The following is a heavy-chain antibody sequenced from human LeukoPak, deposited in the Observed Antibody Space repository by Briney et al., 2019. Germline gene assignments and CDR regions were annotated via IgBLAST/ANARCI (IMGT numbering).Heavy chain of an antibody. CDR3: ARRLNYYDVPFDP. V-gene: IGHV4-34*01. J-gene: IGHJ5*02. CDR2: INHSGSA. D-gene: IGHD3-22*01. Sequence: SETLSLTCAVYGGSFSGYYWSWIRQPPGKGLEWIGEINHSGSANYNPSLKSRVTISVDTSKNQFSLKLSSVTAADTAVYYCARRLNYYDVPFDPWGQGTLVTVSS. CDR1: GGSFSGYY.